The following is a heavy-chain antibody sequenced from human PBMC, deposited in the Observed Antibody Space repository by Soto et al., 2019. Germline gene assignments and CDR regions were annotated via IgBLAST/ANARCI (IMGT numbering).Heavy chain of an antibody. CDR2: IKQDGSEK. V-gene: IGHV3-7*03. D-gene: IGHD2-21*02. CDR1: GFTFRSYW. Sequence: RRLSCAASGFTFRSYWMSWVRQAPGKGLEWVANIKQDGSEKYYVDSVKGRFTISRDNAKNSLYLQMNSLRAEDTAVYYCARARGDEFDYWGQGTLVTVSS. J-gene: IGHJ4*02. CDR3: ARARGDEFDY.